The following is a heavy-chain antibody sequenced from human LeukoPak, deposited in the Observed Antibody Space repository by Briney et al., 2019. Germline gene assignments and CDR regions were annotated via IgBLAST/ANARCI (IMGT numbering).Heavy chain of an antibody. Sequence: KPSETLSLTCTVSGGSISSSSYYWGWIRQPPGKGLEWIGSIYYSGSTYYNPSLKSRVTISVDTSKNQFSLNLNSVTAADTAVYFCARDPGYSYGFFDYWGQGTLVTVSS. CDR2: IYYSGST. V-gene: IGHV4-39*07. J-gene: IGHJ4*02. CDR1: GGSISSSSYY. D-gene: IGHD5-18*01. CDR3: ARDPGYSYGFFDY.